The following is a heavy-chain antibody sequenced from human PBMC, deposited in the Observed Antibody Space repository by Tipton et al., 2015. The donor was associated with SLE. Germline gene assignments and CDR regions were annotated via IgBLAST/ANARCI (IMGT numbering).Heavy chain of an antibody. V-gene: IGHV4-61*02. CDR2: IYSSGSA. CDR1: GDSISSGSYY. Sequence: GLVKPSQTLSLTCIVSGDSISSGSYYWSWIRQPAGKGLEWIGRIYSSGSANYNPSLRSRASISVDTSKNRFSLTLSSVTAADTAVYYCARVVVECISHSCYNFDSWGQGTLVTVSS. J-gene: IGHJ4*02. CDR3: ARVVVECISHSCYNFDS. D-gene: IGHD5-12*01.